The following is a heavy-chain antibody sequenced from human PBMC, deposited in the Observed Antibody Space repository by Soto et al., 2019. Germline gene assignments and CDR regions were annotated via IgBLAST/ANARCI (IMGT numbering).Heavy chain of an antibody. D-gene: IGHD3-22*01. CDR2: INWNGGST. CDR1: GFTFDDYG. J-gene: IGHJ4*02. V-gene: IGHV3-20*03. Sequence: GGSLKLSFAASGFTFDDYGMSWVRKASGKGLEWAYGINWNGGSTGYSDSVKVLFTISRDNAKNFLYLQMNSLRAEYTAVYYCAKDTYYHDSSGLYVFDYWGQGT. CDR3: AKDTYYHDSSGLYVFDY.